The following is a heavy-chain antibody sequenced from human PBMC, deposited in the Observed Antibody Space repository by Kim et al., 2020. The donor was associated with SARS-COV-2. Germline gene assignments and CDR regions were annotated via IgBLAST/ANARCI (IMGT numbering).Heavy chain of an antibody. V-gene: IGHV3-74*01. CDR3: AGDIGSWFDP. CDR1: GFTFKNYW. J-gene: IGHJ5*02. D-gene: IGHD1-26*01. CDR2: VNPDGTNT. Sequence: GGSLRLSCVASGFTFKNYWMHWVRQAPGKGLVWLSRVNPDGTNTIYADSVSGRFTISRDNAKDTLYLQMNSLGDEDTAVYYCAGDIGSWFDPWGQGTLVTVSS.